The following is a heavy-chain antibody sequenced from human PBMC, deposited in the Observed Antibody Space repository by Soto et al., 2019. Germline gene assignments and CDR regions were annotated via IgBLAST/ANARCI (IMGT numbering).Heavy chain of an antibody. J-gene: IGHJ4*02. D-gene: IGHD4-17*01. Sequence: GGSLRLSCVVSGFTLSDHYMDWVRQAPGKGLEWVGRTRNKVKSYTTDYAASVKGRFTISRDDSKNSLDLKMNSLKNEDTAVYYCVRPPYGDYAFDYWSQGTLVTVSS. CDR2: TRNKVKSYTT. CDR3: VRPPYGDYAFDY. V-gene: IGHV3-72*01. CDR1: GFTLSDHY.